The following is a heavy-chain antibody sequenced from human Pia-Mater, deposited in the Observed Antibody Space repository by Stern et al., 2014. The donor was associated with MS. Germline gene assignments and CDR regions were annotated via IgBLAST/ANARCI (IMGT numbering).Heavy chain of an antibody. D-gene: IGHD2/OR15-2a*01. CDR1: GFTLGSCA. J-gene: IGHJ5*02. CDR2: VSYDGSNK. Sequence: VQLVESGGGVVQPGRPLRLSCVASGFTLGSCAMHWVRQAPGKGLEWVAGVSYDGSNKYYADSGKGRFTISRDNSQNTLYMQMSSLRPEDTAVYYCAKDRQYLTYFFDHWGQGSLVIVSS. V-gene: IGHV3-30*18. CDR3: AKDRQYLTYFFDH.